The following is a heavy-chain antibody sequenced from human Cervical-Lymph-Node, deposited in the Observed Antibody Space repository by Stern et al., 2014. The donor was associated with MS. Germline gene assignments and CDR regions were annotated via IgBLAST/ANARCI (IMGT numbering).Heavy chain of an antibody. Sequence: EVQLVESGGGLARPGGSLRLSCAASGFTFSTYSMNWVRQAPGKGLEWVSYISSGGLTIYYADSVKGRITVSRDNANNSLYLQLNSLTAEDTALYYCARAWSSLDAFDIWGQGTMVTVSS. V-gene: IGHV3-48*01. CDR1: GFTFSTYS. J-gene: IGHJ3*02. CDR3: ARAWSSLDAFDI. D-gene: IGHD2-15*01. CDR2: ISSGGLTI.